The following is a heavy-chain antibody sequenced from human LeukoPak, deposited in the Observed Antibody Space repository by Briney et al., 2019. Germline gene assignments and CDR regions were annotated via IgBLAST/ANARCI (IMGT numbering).Heavy chain of an antibody. V-gene: IGHV4-4*07. CDR1: VGSISRYY. Sequence: PSETLSLTCTVSVGSISRYYWSWIRQPAGKGLEWIGRIYTSGCTNYNPSFKGRVTMSEDTSKNLFSLKMSPVTAADTAVYYCARDERTYFDWQGGGLYNWFDPWGQGTLVTVSS. CDR3: ARDERTYFDWQGGGLYNWFDP. D-gene: IGHD3-9*01. J-gene: IGHJ5*02. CDR2: IYTSGCT.